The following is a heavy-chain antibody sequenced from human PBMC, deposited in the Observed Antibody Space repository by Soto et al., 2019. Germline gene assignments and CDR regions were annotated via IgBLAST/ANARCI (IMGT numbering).Heavy chain of an antibody. V-gene: IGHV1-69*02. J-gene: IGHJ1*01. D-gene: IGHD3-16*02. CDR1: GGTFSSYT. CDR2: IIPILGIA. Sequence: ASVKVSCKASGGTFSSYTISWVRQAPGQGLEWMGRIIPILGIANYAQKFQGRVTITADKSTSTAYMELSSLRSEDTAVYYCQTFGGVIAEYFQHWGQGTLVTVSS. CDR3: QTFGGVIAEYFQH.